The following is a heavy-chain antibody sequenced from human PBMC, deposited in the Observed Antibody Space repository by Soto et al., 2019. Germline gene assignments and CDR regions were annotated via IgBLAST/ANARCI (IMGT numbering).Heavy chain of an antibody. CDR1: GGTFNSYD. CDR2: IIPIVETP. V-gene: IGHV1-69*01. J-gene: IGHJ5*02. D-gene: IGHD3-22*01. Sequence: QVQLVQSGAEVKKPGSSMKVSCKASGGTFNSYDINWVRQAPGQGLEWMGGIIPIVETPKYAQKFQVRVTITVDASTKTVYMELSSLGTEDTAMYYCARLLRPNYYDTSGLYKDNWFDPWGQGTLVTVSS. CDR3: ARLLRPNYYDTSGLYKDNWFDP.